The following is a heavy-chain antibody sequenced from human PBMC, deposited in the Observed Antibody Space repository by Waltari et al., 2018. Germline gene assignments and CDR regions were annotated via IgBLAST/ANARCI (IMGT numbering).Heavy chain of an antibody. CDR2: FDPEDGET. D-gene: IGHD3-22*01. CDR3: ATVFRWGSSGSPGYFDL. V-gene: IGHV1-24*01. J-gene: IGHJ2*01. CDR1: GYTLTEFS. Sequence: QVQLVQSGAEVKKPGASVKVSCKVSGYTLTEFSIHWVHQLPAKGLEWMGGFDPEDGETIYAQKFQGRVTMTEDTSTDTAYMELSSLRSEDTAVYYCATVFRWGSSGSPGYFDLWGRGTLVTVSS.